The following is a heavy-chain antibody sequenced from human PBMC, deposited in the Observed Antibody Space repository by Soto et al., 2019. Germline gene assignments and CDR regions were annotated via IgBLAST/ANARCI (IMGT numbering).Heavy chain of an antibody. CDR3: ARXGTPIDY. D-gene: IGHD3-16*01. CDR2: ISAYNGNT. V-gene: IGHV1-18*01. J-gene: IGHJ4*02. Sequence: QVQLVQSGAEVKKPGASVKVSCKASGYTFTNFGISWVRQAPGQGLEWMGWISAYNGNTNYAQKFQGRVTMTTDTSTSTAYMEVRSLRXXDXAXXXCARXGTPIDYWGQGTLVTVSS. CDR1: GYTFTNFG.